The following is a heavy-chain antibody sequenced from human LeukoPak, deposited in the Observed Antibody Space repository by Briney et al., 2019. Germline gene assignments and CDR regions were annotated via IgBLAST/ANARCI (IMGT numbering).Heavy chain of an antibody. CDR2: IYSGGST. Sequence: GGSLRLSCAASGFTVSNNYMSWVRQAPGKKLEWVSGIYSGGSTHYADSVKGRFTVSRDNSKNTLFLQMNSLRAEDTAVYYCARADGTGGPYDYWGQGTLVTVSS. CDR3: ARADGTGGPYDY. V-gene: IGHV3-53*01. J-gene: IGHJ4*02. D-gene: IGHD3/OR15-3a*01. CDR1: GFTVSNNY.